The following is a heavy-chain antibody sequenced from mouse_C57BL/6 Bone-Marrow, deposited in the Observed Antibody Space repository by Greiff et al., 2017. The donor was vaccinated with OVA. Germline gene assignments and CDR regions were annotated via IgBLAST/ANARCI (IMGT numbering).Heavy chain of an antibody. J-gene: IGHJ2*01. CDR1: GFNIKDDY. CDR2: IDPENGDT. Sequence: VQLQQSGAELVRPGASVKLSCTASGFNIKDDYMHWVKERPEQGLEWIGWIDPENGDTEYASKFQGKATITADTSSKTVYLHLSSLTSEDTAVYYCTTYRDWGQGTTLTVSS. V-gene: IGHV14-4*01. CDR3: TTYRD.